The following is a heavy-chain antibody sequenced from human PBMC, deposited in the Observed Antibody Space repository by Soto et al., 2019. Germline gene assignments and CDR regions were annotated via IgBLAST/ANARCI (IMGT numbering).Heavy chain of an antibody. V-gene: IGHV1-46*01. Sequence: GASVKVSCKASGYTFTSYYMHWVRQAPGQGLEWMGIINPSGGSTSYAQKFQGRVTMTRDTSTSTVHMELSSLRSADTAVYYCARDRAKNNDFWSGFYYYYGMDVWGQGTTVTVSS. CDR3: ARDRAKNNDFWSGFYYYYGMDV. CDR2: INPSGGST. D-gene: IGHD3-3*01. J-gene: IGHJ6*02. CDR1: GYTFTSYY.